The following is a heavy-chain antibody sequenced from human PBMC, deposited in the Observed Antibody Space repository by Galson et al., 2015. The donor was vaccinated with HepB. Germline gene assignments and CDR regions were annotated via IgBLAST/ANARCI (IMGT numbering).Heavy chain of an antibody. V-gene: IGHV3-23*01. Sequence: SLRLSCAASGFTFSRNAMSWVRQAPGKGLEWVSSLTGSSDITNIADSAKGRFSISRDNSKNTFYLQMNHLRVEDTAFYYCARTTLRAKNWPIFDSWGQGTLVTVSS. J-gene: IGHJ4*02. D-gene: IGHD1-1*01. CDR2: LTGSSDIT. CDR3: ARTTLRAKNWPIFDS. CDR1: GFTFSRNA.